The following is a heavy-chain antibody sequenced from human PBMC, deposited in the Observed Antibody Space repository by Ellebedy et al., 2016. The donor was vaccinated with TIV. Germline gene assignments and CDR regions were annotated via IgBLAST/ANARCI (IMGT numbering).Heavy chain of an antibody. CDR3: AGSRYDYIWGHYFEY. Sequence: PGGSLRLSCTASGFAVYSNYMTWVRQAPGKGLEWVSGIYSGDKTYYGDSVKGRFTISRDSSTNTLYLQMNGLRPDDTAVYYCAGSRYDYIWGHYFEYWGQGSLVTVSS. CDR1: GFAVYSNY. CDR2: IYSGDKT. D-gene: IGHD5-12*01. V-gene: IGHV3-53*01. J-gene: IGHJ4*02.